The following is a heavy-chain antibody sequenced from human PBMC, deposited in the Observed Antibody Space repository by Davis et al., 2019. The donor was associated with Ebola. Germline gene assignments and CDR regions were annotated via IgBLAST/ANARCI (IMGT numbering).Heavy chain of an antibody. CDR2: ISAYNGNT. V-gene: IGHV1-18*01. Sequence: AASVKVSCKASGYTFTNYGISWVRQAPGQGLEWMGWISAYNGNTNYAQKLQGRVTMTTDTSTSTAYLELRSLRSDDTAVYYCARGMTTVTTHWFDPWGQGTLVTVSS. CDR3: ARGMTTVTTHWFDP. J-gene: IGHJ5*02. CDR1: GYTFTNYG. D-gene: IGHD4-11*01.